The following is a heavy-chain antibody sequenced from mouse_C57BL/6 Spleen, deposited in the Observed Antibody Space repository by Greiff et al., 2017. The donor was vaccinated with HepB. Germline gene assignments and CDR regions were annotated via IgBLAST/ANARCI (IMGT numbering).Heavy chain of an antibody. CDR2: ISSGGDYI. V-gene: IGHV5-9-1*02. CDR3: TRGGDYSAMDY. Sequence: EVQLQQSGEGLVKPGGSLKLSCAASGFTFSSYAMSWVRQTPEKRLEWVAYISSGGDYIYYADTVKGRFTISRDNARNTLYLQMSSLKSEDTAMYYCTRGGDYSAMDYWGQGTSVTVSS. J-gene: IGHJ4*01. CDR1: GFTFSSYA.